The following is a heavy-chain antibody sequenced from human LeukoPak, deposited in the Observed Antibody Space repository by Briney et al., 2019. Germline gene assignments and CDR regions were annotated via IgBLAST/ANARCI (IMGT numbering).Heavy chain of an antibody. J-gene: IGHJ4*02. CDR3: RGAAGSHFDY. Sequence: PSETLSLTCTVSGGSISSGDYYWSWIRQPPGKGLEWIGYIYYSGSTNYNPSLKSRVTISVDTSKNQFSLKLSSVTAADTAVYYCRGAAGSHFDYWGQGTLVTVSS. D-gene: IGHD6-13*01. CDR2: IYYSGST. CDR1: GGSISSGDYY. V-gene: IGHV4-61*08.